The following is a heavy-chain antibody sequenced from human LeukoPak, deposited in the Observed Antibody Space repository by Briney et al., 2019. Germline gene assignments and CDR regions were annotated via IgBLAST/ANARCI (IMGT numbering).Heavy chain of an antibody. Sequence: SETLSLTRAVYGGSFSGYYWSWIRQPPGKGLEWIGEINHSGSTNYNPSLKSRVTISVDTSKNQFSLRLSSVTAADTAVYYCARDLWVSPDYWGQGTLVTVSS. V-gene: IGHV4-34*01. CDR1: GGSFSGYY. CDR3: ARDLWVSPDY. D-gene: IGHD6-13*01. CDR2: INHSGST. J-gene: IGHJ4*02.